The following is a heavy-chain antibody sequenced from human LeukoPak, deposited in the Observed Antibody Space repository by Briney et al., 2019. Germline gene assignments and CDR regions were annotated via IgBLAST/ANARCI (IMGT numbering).Heavy chain of an antibody. V-gene: IGHV1-46*01. CDR2: INPSGGST. Sequence: ASVKVSCKASGYTFTSYYMHWVRQAPGQGLEWMGIINPSGGSTSYAQKFQGRVTMTRDMSTSTVYMELSSLRSEDTAVYYCARGEGLVRYFDWLLESYYFDYWGQGTLVTVSS. CDR3: ARGEGLVRYFDWLLESYYFDY. J-gene: IGHJ4*02. D-gene: IGHD3-9*01. CDR1: GYTFTSYY.